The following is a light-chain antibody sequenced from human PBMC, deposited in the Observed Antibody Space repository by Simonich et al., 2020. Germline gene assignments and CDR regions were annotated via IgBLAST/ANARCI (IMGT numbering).Light chain of an antibody. J-gene: IGKJ1*01. CDR2: WAS. V-gene: IGKV4-1*01. CDR1: QNVSYSSNNKNY. Sequence: DIVMTQSPDSLAVSLGERATINCKSSQNVSYSSNNKNYLAWYQQKPGQPPKLLIYWASTRESWVPNRFRCSGSGTDFTLTISSLQAEVVAVYYCQQYYSTPPTFGQGTKVEIK. CDR3: QQYYSTPPT.